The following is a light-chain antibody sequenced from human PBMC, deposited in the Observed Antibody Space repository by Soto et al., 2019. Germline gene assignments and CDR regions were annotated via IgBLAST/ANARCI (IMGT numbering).Light chain of an antibody. CDR3: SSYAGSNNKV. CDR1: SSDVGGYNY. CDR2: EVS. J-gene: IGLJ3*02. Sequence: QSVLTQPPSASRSPGQSVTISCTGTSSDVGGYNYVSWYQQHPGKAPKLMIYEVSKRPSGVPDRFSGSKSGNTASLTVSGHQAEEEADYYCSSYAGSNNKVFGGGTKLTVL. V-gene: IGLV2-8*02.